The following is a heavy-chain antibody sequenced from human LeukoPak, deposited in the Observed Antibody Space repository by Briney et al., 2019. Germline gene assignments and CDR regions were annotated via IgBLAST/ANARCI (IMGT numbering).Heavy chain of an antibody. Sequence: GGSLRLSCAASGFTFSSYSMNWVRQAPGKGLEWVSSISSSSSYIYYADSVKGRFTISRDNSKNTLYLQMNSLRAEDTAAYYCAKVGGSGNFDYWGQGTLVTVSS. CDR3: AKVGGSGNFDY. CDR1: GFTFSSYS. J-gene: IGHJ4*02. D-gene: IGHD3-10*01. CDR2: ISSSSSYI. V-gene: IGHV3-21*01.